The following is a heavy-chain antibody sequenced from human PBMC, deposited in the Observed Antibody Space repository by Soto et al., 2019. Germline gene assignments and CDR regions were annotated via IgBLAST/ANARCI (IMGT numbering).Heavy chain of an antibody. CDR3: AKGSCSGGSCFRFDY. Sequence: EVQLLESGGGLVQPGGSLRLSCAASGFTFTAYAKSWVRQAPGKGLEWISIISGRADDTNYADSVKGRFTISRDNSKNTVYLQMNSLRAEDTAVYYCAKGSCSGGSCFRFDYWGQGTLVTVSS. V-gene: IGHV3-23*01. CDR1: GFTFTAYA. J-gene: IGHJ4*02. D-gene: IGHD2-15*01. CDR2: ISGRADDT.